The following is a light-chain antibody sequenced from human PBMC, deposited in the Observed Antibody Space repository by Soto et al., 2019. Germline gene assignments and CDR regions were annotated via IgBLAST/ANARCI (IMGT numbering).Light chain of an antibody. CDR3: QQYYYWPPYT. CDR2: GVS. V-gene: IGKV3-15*01. CDR1: QSVGSH. Sequence: EVVMTXSPXTVSVXXXXXATLSCRASQSVGSHIAWYQHKPGQAPRLLIFGVSIRATGIPARFSGSGSGTEFSLTISSLQSEDFAVYYCQQYYYWPPYTFGQGTKVEIK. J-gene: IGKJ2*01.